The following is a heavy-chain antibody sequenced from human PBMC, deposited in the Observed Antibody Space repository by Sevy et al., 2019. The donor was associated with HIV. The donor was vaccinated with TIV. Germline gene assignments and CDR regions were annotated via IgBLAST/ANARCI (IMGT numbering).Heavy chain of an antibody. CDR1: GFTFSDHY. Sequence: GGSLRLSCAASGFTFSDHYVDWVRQAPGKGLEWVGRIRNRPNSYTTEYAASVEGRFTISRDDSKNSLYLQMNSLKTEDSAVYYCVRGPNCGVGGCQQISPYCLDVCGKGATVTVSS. CDR3: VRGPNCGVGGCQQISPYCLDV. CDR2: IRNRPNSYTT. V-gene: IGHV3-72*01. J-gene: IGHJ6*03. D-gene: IGHD2-21*01.